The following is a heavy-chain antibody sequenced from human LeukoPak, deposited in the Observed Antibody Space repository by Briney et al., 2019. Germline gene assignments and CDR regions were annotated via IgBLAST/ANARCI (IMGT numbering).Heavy chain of an antibody. CDR1: GFTFDDYA. V-gene: IGHV3-9*01. CDR3: ARGVVTASEAYYYYGMDV. D-gene: IGHD2-21*02. CDR2: VSWNSGSI. J-gene: IGHJ6*02. Sequence: QPGRSVRLSCAASGFTFDDYAMHWVRPAPGKGLEGGSGVSWNSGSIGYADSVKGRFTTSRDNAKTSPYLQMNSLRAEDTALYYCARGVVTASEAYYYYGMDVWGQGTMVTVSS.